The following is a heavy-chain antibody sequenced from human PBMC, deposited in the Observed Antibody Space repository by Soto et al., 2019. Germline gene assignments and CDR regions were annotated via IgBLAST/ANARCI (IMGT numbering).Heavy chain of an antibody. CDR2: IIPIFGTA. J-gene: IGHJ6*02. CDR3: ARSQWLVHGSYYYYGMDV. V-gene: IGHV1-69*13. D-gene: IGHD6-19*01. Sequence: SVKVSCKASGGTFSIYAISCVRQSPLQWLEWMGGIIPIFGTANYAQKFQGRVTITADESTSTAYMELSSLRSEDTAVYYCARSQWLVHGSYYYYGMDVWGQGTTVTVSS. CDR1: GGTFSIYA.